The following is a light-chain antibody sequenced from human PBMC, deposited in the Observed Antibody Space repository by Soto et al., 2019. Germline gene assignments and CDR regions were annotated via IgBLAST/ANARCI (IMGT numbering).Light chain of an antibody. CDR2: XXX. V-gene: IGLV2-14*01. CDR1: SSDVGGYNY. Sequence: QSALTQPASVSGSPGQSITISCTGTSSDVGGYNYVSWYQQHPGKAPKLMIYXXXXXXXXXXXXXXGSKSGNTASLTISGLQAEDEADYYCGSYTSSNSLLFGGGTKVTVL. CDR3: GSYTSSNSLL. J-gene: IGLJ2*01.